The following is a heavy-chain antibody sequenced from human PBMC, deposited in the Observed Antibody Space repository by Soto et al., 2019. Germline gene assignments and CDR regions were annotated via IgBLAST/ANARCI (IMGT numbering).Heavy chain of an antibody. CDR3: ARDFSGGSCYPGMDV. V-gene: IGHV3-21*01. CDR2: ISSSGYI. J-gene: IGHJ6*02. Sequence: EVQLVESGGGLVKPGGSLRLSCAASGFNFNSYTINWVRQAPGKRLEWLSSISSSGYIFSTDSVRGRFTISRDNAKNSVYLQINSRRAEDTAVYFCARDFSGGSCYPGMDVWGQGTTVTVSS. CDR1: GFNFNSYT. D-gene: IGHD2-15*01.